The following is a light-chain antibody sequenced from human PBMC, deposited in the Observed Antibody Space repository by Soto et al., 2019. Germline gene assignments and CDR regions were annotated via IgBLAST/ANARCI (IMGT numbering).Light chain of an antibody. CDR1: ESVTNY. CDR2: DVS. V-gene: IGKV3-20*01. CDR3: QQYGSSPPT. J-gene: IGKJ2*01. Sequence: EVVLTQSPGTLSLSPGERATLSCRASESVTNYLAWYQQKPGQAPRLLVYDVSSRATGIPDRFSGSGSGTDFTLTVSRLEPEDFAVFYCQQYGSSPPTFGQGTKVDIK.